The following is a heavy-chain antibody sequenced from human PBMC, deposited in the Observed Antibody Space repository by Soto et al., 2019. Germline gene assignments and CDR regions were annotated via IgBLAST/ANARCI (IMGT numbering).Heavy chain of an antibody. D-gene: IGHD1-26*01. CDR3: ARRYGGNFDY. CDR2: IYYSGST. CDR1: GGSITNSSYY. Sequence: SETLSLTCTVSGGSITNSSYYWSWIRQPPGKGLEWIGYIYYSGSTNYNPSLKSRVTISVDTSKNQFSLKLSSVTAADTAVYYCARRYGGNFDYWGQGTLVTVSS. J-gene: IGHJ4*02. V-gene: IGHV4-61*01.